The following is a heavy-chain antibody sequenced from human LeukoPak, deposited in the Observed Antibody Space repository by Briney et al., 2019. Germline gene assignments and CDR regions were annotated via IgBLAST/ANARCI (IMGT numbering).Heavy chain of an antibody. J-gene: IGHJ4*02. V-gene: IGHV4-38-2*02. CDR1: GYSVTSGYY. Sequence: SETLSLTCTVSGYSVTSGYYWGWIRQPPGKGLEWIGTIYHSGSTYYNPSLKSRVTISVDTSDNQYSLKLTSVTAADTALYYCSRASSTSYYDYWGQGTLVSVSS. CDR2: IYHSGST. CDR3: SRASSTSYYDY. D-gene: IGHD6-19*01.